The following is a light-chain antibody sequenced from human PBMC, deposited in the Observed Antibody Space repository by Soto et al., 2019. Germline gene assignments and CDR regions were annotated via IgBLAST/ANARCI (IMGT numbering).Light chain of an antibody. CDR1: SSDVGGYNY. CDR2: DVS. V-gene: IGLV2-14*01. J-gene: IGLJ1*01. CDR3: SSYTRSSTYV. Sequence: ALRRPASVWGSQGQSITISCTGTSSDVGGYNYVSWYRQHPGRAPKLMIYDVSNRPSGVSNRFSGSKSGNTASLTISGLQAEDEADYYCSSYTRSSTYVFGTGTKVTVL.